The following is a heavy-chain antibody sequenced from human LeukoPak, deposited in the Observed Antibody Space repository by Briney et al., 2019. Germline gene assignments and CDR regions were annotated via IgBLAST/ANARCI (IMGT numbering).Heavy chain of an antibody. V-gene: IGHV3-33*01. D-gene: IGHD5-24*01. CDR1: GFTFSSYG. J-gene: IGHJ1*01. Sequence: PGGSLRLSCAASGFTFSSYGMHGGRQAPGKGVEWGAVICYDGSNKYYGDSVKGRFTISRDNSKKTLYLQMNSLRVEDTAVYYCARGDGYNDAEYLQHWGQGTLVTVS. CDR3: ARGDGYNDAEYLQH. CDR2: ICYDGSNK.